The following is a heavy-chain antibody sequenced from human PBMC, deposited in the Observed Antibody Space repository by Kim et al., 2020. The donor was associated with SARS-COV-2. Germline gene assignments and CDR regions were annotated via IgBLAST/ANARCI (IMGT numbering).Heavy chain of an antibody. D-gene: IGHD1-26*01. CDR3: ARGHAWELPLLY. Sequence: YYADSVKGRFTISRHNSKNTLYLQMNSLRAEDTAVYYCARGHAWELPLLYWGQGTLFTVSS. J-gene: IGHJ4*02. V-gene: IGHV3-53*04.